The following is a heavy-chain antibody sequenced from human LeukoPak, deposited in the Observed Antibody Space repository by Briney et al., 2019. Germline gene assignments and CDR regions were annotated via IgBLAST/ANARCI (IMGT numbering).Heavy chain of an antibody. CDR2: INHSGST. Sequence: SETLSLTCKVYGWSFSGYYWRSIRQPPGKGLEWIGEINHSGSTNYNPSLKSRVTISVDTSKNQFSLKLSSVTAADTAVYYCARRGSAPGIGWINPWGQGTLVTVSS. V-gene: IGHV4-34*01. CDR1: GWSFSGYY. J-gene: IGHJ5*02. D-gene: IGHD3-10*01. CDR3: ARRGSAPGIGWINP.